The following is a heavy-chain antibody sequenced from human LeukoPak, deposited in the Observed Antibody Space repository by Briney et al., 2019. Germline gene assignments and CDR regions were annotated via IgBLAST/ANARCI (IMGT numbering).Heavy chain of an antibody. V-gene: IGHV3-11*05. D-gene: IGHD1-26*01. CDR1: GFIFTDYY. Sequence: GGSLRLSCAACGFIFTDYYMTWIRQAPGKGLEWLSYISSDSDFIKYADSVQGRFIISRDNARNSLYLHMNSLRADDTATYYCVRETRSGSKTFEFWGQGTLVTVSS. CDR3: VRETRSGSKTFEF. J-gene: IGHJ4*02. CDR2: ISSDSDFI.